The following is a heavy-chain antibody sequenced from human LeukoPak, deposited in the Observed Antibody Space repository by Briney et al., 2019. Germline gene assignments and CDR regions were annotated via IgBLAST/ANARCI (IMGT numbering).Heavy chain of an antibody. Sequence: ASVKVSCKASGYTFTSYYMHWVRQAPGQGLEWMGIINPSGGSTSYAQKSQGRVTMTRDTSTSTVYMELSSLRSEDTAVYYCAREAEKAGSHDYWGQGTLVTVSS. J-gene: IGHJ4*02. CDR1: GYTFTSYY. D-gene: IGHD1-14*01. V-gene: IGHV1-46*01. CDR3: AREAEKAGSHDY. CDR2: INPSGGST.